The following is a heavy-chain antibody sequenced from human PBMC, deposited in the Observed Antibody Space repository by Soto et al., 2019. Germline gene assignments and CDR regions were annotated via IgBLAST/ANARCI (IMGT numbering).Heavy chain of an antibody. CDR1: GASISDVGYY. D-gene: IGHD5-18*01. Sequence: SETLSLTCTVSGASISDVGYYWTWIRQHPEKGLEWIGYISHSGSAYYNPSLKSRFTLTVDTSKNQFSLKLSSVTAADTAVYYCARVVIQNWFDPWGQGTLVTVSS. CDR2: ISHSGSA. J-gene: IGHJ5*02. CDR3: ARVVIQNWFDP. V-gene: IGHV4-31*03.